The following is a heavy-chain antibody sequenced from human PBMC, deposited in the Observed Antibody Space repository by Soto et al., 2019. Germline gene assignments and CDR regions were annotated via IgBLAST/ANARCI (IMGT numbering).Heavy chain of an antibody. D-gene: IGHD2-15*01. Sequence: SETLSLTCAVYGGSFSGYYWSWIRQPPGKGLEWIGEINHSGSTNYNPSLKSRVTISVDTSKNQFSLKLSSVTAADTAVYYCARQASEGYSSSPFRYWGQGTLVTVSS. CDR3: ARQASEGYSSSPFRY. CDR1: GGSFSGYY. V-gene: IGHV4-34*01. J-gene: IGHJ4*02. CDR2: INHSGST.